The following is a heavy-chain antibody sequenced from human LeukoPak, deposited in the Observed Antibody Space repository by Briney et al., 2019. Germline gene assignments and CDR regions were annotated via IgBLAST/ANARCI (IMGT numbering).Heavy chain of an antibody. CDR2: ISGSGGST. V-gene: IGHV3-23*01. CDR3: AKGTYYDFWGGYGPPDFYYYYYMDV. CDR1: GFTFSSYA. Sequence: GGSLRLSCAASGFTFSSYAMSWVRQAPGKGLEWVSAISGSGGSTYYADSVKGRFTISRDNSKNTLYLQMNSLRAEDTAVYYCAKGTYYDFWGGYGPPDFYYYYYMDVWGKGTTVTVSS. J-gene: IGHJ6*03. D-gene: IGHD3-3*01.